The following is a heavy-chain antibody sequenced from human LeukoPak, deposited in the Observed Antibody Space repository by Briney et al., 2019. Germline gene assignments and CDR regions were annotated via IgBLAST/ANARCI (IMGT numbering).Heavy chain of an antibody. CDR3: ARGRSVNFDY. Sequence: KTSETLSLTCTVSGGSISSGGYYWSWIRQPPGKGLEWIGYIYHSRSTYYNPSLKSRVTMSVDRSKNQFSLKLSSVTAADTAVYYCARGRSVNFDYWGQGTLVTVSS. CDR1: GGSISSGGYY. D-gene: IGHD4-23*01. CDR2: IYHSRST. V-gene: IGHV4-30-2*01. J-gene: IGHJ4*02.